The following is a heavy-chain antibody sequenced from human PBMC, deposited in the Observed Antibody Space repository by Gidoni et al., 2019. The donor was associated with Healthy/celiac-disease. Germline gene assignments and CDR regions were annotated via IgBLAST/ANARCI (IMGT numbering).Heavy chain of an antibody. D-gene: IGHD5-18*01. J-gene: IGHJ4*02. V-gene: IGHV4-39*01. CDR1: GGSISSSSYY. CDR3: ARIPRVDTAKEKSGNFDY. Sequence: QLQLQESGPGLVKPSETLSLTCTVSGGSISSSSYYWGWIRQPPGKGLEWIGSIYYSGSTYYNPSLKSRVTISVDTSKNQFSLKLSSVTAADTAVYYCARIPRVDTAKEKSGNFDYWGQGTLVTVSS. CDR2: IYYSGST.